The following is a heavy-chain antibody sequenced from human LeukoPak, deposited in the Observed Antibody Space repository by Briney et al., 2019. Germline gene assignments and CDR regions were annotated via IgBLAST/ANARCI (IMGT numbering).Heavy chain of an antibody. CDR2: IYTSGST. CDR1: GGSISSGDYY. D-gene: IGHD6-13*01. J-gene: IGHJ4*02. CDR3: ARETSYGSSPYYFDY. V-gene: IGHV4-61*02. Sequence: SQTLSLTCTVSGGSISSGDYYWSWIRQPAGKGLEWIGRIYTSGSTNYNPSLKSRVTMSVDTSKNQFSLKLSSVTAADTAVYYCARETSYGSSPYYFDYWGRGTLVTVSS.